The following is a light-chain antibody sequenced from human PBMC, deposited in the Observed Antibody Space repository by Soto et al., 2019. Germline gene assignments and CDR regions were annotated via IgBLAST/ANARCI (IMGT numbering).Light chain of an antibody. J-gene: IGKJ2*01. CDR1: QSIGSG. CDR3: QQYTDFQYT. CDR2: KAT. Sequence: DIQMTQSPSTLSASVEDGVTITCRASQSIGSGLAWYQQKPGKAPKLLIYKATNLQTGVPSRFSGSGSGIDFSLTISSLQPVDSATYYCQQYTDFQYTFGQGTKVEIK. V-gene: IGKV1-5*03.